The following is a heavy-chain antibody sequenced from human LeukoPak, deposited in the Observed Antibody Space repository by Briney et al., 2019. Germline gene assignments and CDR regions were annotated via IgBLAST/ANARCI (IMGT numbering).Heavy chain of an antibody. CDR3: ARGGAYYYYMDV. V-gene: IGHV3-21*01. Sequence: GGSLRLSCAASGFTFSSYSMNWVRQAPGKGLEWVSSISSTSRHIYYADSVKGRFTISRDNAKNSLYLQMNSLRAEDTAVYYCARGGAYYYYMDVWGKGTTVTISS. CDR1: GFTFSSYS. J-gene: IGHJ6*03. D-gene: IGHD4/OR15-4a*01. CDR2: ISSTSRHI.